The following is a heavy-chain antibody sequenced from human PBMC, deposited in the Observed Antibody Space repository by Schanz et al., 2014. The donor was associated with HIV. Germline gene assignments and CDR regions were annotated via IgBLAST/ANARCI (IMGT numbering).Heavy chain of an antibody. V-gene: IGHV3-33*01. CDR1: GFIFSSYG. CDR3: ARNKNFGYSYYGMDV. D-gene: IGHD5-18*01. Sequence: QVQLVDSGGGVVQPGRSLRLSCAASGFIFSSYGMHWVRQAPGKGLEWVALIWYDGSSKYDADSVKGRFTISRDNSKNTLYLQMNGHRAEDTAVYYCARNKNFGYSYYGMDVWGQGTTVTVSS. CDR2: IWYDGSSK. J-gene: IGHJ6*02.